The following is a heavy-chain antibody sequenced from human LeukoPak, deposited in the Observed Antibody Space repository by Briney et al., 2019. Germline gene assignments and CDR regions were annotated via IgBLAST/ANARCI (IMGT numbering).Heavy chain of an antibody. D-gene: IGHD1-1*01. V-gene: IGHV3-7*05. J-gene: IGHJ4*02. Sequence: QAGGSLRLSCAASGFSFSAYWMSWVRQAPGKGLEWVANIKVDGTEKYYVDSVKGRFTISRDNAKNSLSLQMSGLRAEHTAVYYCARDWNGSGTAFDHWGQGTLVTVSS. CDR2: IKVDGTEK. CDR1: GFSFSAYW. CDR3: ARDWNGSGTAFDH.